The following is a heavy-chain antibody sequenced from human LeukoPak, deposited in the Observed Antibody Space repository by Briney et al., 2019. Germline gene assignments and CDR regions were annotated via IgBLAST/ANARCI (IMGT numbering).Heavy chain of an antibody. D-gene: IGHD6-13*01. CDR3: ARDPRYSSRRQEGLFDY. Sequence: EASVKISCKASGYTFTSYGISWVRQAPGQGLEWMGWISAYNGNTNYAQKLQGRVTMTTDTSTSTAYMEPRSLRSDDTAVYYCARDPRYSSRRQEGLFDYWGQGTLVTVSS. CDR2: ISAYNGNT. CDR1: GYTFTSYG. J-gene: IGHJ4*02. V-gene: IGHV1-18*01.